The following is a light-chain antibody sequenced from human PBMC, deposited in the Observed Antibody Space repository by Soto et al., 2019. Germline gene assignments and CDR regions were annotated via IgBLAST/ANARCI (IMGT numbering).Light chain of an antibody. J-gene: IGLJ1*01. CDR2: SNN. V-gene: IGLV1-44*01. CDR3: AAWDDSMNCVYD. CDR1: SSNIGSNT. Sequence: QSVLTQPPSASGTPGQRVTISCSGSSSNIGSNTVNWYQQLPGTAPKLLIYSNNQRPSGVPDRFSGSKSGTSASLAISGLQSEDEADYYCAAWDDSMNCVYDFGNGTKVTV.